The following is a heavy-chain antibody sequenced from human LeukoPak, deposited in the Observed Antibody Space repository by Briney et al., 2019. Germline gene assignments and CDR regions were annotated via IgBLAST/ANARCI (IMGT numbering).Heavy chain of an antibody. CDR1: GYTFISYY. J-gene: IGHJ4*02. CDR2: INPSGGSI. Sequence: ASVKVSCKASGYTFISYYMHWVRQAPGQGPEWMGIINPSGGSIGYAQKFQGRVTMTRDMSTSTVYMELNSLTSEDTAVYYCAREGGRWNGDYWGQGTLVTVSS. V-gene: IGHV1-46*01. D-gene: IGHD1-1*01. CDR3: AREGGRWNGDY.